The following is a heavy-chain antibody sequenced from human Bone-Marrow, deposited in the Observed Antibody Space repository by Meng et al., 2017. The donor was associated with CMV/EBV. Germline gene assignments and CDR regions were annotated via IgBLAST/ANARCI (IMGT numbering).Heavy chain of an antibody. Sequence: QVQMVQGWAVMKEPRTSLKVCCNASAYSFTCYYIHGVRQARGQGLEWMGWVNPNNCDTSYAQNFQGRVTMTRDTAITTAYMELSRLRSDDTAMYYCATDQTSGVGWFDSWGQGTLVTVSS. CDR3: ATDQTSGVGWFDS. D-gene: IGHD3-10*01. CDR2: VNPNNCDT. V-gene: IGHV1-2*02. CDR1: AYSFTCYY. J-gene: IGHJ5*01.